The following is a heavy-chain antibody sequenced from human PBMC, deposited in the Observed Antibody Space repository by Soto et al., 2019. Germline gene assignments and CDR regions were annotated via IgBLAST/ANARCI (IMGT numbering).Heavy chain of an antibody. D-gene: IGHD3-22*01. CDR1: GGTFSSYA. Sequence: QVQLVQSGAEVKKPGSSVKVSCKASGGTFSSYAISWVRQAPGQGLEWMGGIIPIFGTANYAQKFQGRVTITADEATSTAYMELSSLRSEDRAGYYCARWSMGDSSVYHLDYWGRGTLVTVSS. CDR2: IIPIFGTA. V-gene: IGHV1-69*12. J-gene: IGHJ4*02. CDR3: ARWSMGDSSVYHLDY.